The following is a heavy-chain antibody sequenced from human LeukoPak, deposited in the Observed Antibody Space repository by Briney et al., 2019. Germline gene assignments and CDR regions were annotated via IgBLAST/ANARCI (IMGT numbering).Heavy chain of an antibody. CDR2: IYYSGST. Sequence: SETLSLTCTVSGGSISTYYWSWIRQPPGNGLEWIGYIYYSGSTNYNPSLKSRVTISLDTSRNQFSLKLNSVTAADTAMYYCARSFSPNYYDLLDYWGQGTLVTVSS. CDR3: ARSFSPNYYDLLDY. D-gene: IGHD3-22*01. CDR1: GGSISTYY. V-gene: IGHV4-59*01. J-gene: IGHJ4*02.